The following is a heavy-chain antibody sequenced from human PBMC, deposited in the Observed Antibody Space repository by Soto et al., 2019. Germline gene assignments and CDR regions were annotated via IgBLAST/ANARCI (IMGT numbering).Heavy chain of an antibody. CDR2: IYPDDSDT. Sequence: PGESLKISCNGSGYSFTTYWIGWVRQMPGKGLEWMGIIYPDDSDTRYSPSFQGQVTISADKSISTAYLQWSSLKASDTAMYYCARVYKQSRAYYFDYWGQGTLVTVSS. V-gene: IGHV5-51*01. CDR1: GYSFTTYW. CDR3: ARVYKQSRAYYFDY. D-gene: IGHD6-19*01. J-gene: IGHJ4*02.